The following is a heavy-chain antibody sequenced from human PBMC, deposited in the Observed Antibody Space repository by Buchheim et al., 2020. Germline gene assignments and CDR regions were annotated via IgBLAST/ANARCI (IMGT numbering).Heavy chain of an antibody. J-gene: IGHJ5*02. D-gene: IGHD6-13*01. CDR2: INPNGGTT. CDR1: GYTFISHW. V-gene: IGHV1-46*01. CDR3: ARDSSIAAEGTWWFDP. Sequence: QVQLVQSEAEVAKPGASVKVSCKASGYTFISHWMHWVRQAPGQGLEWMAVINPNGGTTIYAQKFQGRVTMTRDTSTSTVYMELSRLRSEDTAVYYCARDSSIAAEGTWWFDPWGQGTL.